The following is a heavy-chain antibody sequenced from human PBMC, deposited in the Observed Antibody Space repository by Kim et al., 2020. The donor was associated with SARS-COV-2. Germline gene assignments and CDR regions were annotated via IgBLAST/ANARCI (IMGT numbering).Heavy chain of an antibody. CDR2: IYYSGST. D-gene: IGHD3-9*01. CDR3: AHEKFDILTGLRAFDI. V-gene: IGHV4-31*03. J-gene: IGHJ3*02. CDR1: GGSISSGGYY. Sequence: SETLSLTCTVSGGSISSGGYYCSWIRQHPGKGLEWIGYIYYSGSTYYNPSLKSRVTISVDTSNNQFSLKLSSVTAADTAVYYCAHEKFDILTGLRAFDICGQGTMVTVSS.